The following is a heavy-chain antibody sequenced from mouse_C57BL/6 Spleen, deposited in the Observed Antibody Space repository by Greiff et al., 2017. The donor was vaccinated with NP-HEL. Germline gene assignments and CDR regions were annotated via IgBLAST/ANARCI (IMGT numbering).Heavy chain of an antibody. D-gene: IGHD1-1*01. J-gene: IGHJ1*03. CDR2: IDPSDSYT. V-gene: IGHV1-50*01. CDR3: ARRVITTVAWYFDV. Sequence: QVQLQQSGAELVKPGASVKLSCKASGYTFTSYWMQWVKQRPGQGLEWIGEIDPSDSYTNYNQKFKGKATLTVDTSSSTAYMQLSSLTSEDSAVYYCARRVITTVAWYFDVWGTGTTVTVSS. CDR1: GYTFTSYW.